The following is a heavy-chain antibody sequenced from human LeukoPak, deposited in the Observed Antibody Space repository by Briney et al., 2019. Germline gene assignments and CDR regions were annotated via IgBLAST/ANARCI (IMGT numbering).Heavy chain of an antibody. V-gene: IGHV3-74*01. J-gene: IGHJ3*01. D-gene: IGHD2-21*01. CDR3: ASFRDTDN. Sequence: GSLRLSCEVSGLTFSNVRMHWVRQTPGQGLVWVCRINTAGSTVYADPVKGRFTISRDNAKNMVYLQMNSLRTEDTAVYYCASFRDTDNWGRGTMVTVSS. CDR2: INTAGST. CDR1: GLTFSNVR.